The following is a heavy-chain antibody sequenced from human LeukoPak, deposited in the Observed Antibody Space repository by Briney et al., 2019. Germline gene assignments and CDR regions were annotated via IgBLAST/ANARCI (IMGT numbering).Heavy chain of an antibody. J-gene: IGHJ6*03. CDR2: IHHSGKT. D-gene: IGHD5-18*01. V-gene: IGHV4-4*02. CDR3: ARAPDTAIPYYYMDV. CDR1: GDSISSINW. Sequence: SGTLSLTCAVSGDSISSINWWTWVRLSPEKGLEWIGEIHHSGKTNYNPSLKSRVNISLDKSKNHFSLRVNSVVAADTAIYYCARAPDTAIPYYYMDVWGKGTTVTISS.